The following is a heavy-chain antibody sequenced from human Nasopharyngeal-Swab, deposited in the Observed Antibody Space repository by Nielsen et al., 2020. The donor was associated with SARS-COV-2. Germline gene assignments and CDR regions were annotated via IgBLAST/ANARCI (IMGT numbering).Heavy chain of an antibody. CDR1: GFSFSTYW. CDR2: IKQDGSEK. V-gene: IGHV3-7*03. CDR3: ARQGVFVPAYFHQYYMDV. D-gene: IGHD3-16*02. J-gene: IGHJ6*03. Sequence: ESLKISCAASGFSFSTYWMTLVRQAPGKGLEWEANIKQDGSEKYYVDSVKGRFTVSRDNPKNLLYLQVNSLRAEDTAVYYCARQGVFVPAYFHQYYMDVWGKGTTVTVSS.